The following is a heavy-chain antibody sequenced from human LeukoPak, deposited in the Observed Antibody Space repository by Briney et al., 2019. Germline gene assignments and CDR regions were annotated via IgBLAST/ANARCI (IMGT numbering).Heavy chain of an antibody. Sequence: GGSLRLSCAASGFTFSSYSMNWVRQAPGKGLEWVSSISSSSSYIYYADSVKGRFTSSRDNAKNSLYLQMNSLRAEDTAVYYCAGKKEMATKDNYYYYMDVWGKGTTVTVSS. CDR3: AGKKEMATKDNYYYYMDV. J-gene: IGHJ6*03. CDR1: GFTFSSYS. D-gene: IGHD5-24*01. V-gene: IGHV3-21*01. CDR2: ISSSSSYI.